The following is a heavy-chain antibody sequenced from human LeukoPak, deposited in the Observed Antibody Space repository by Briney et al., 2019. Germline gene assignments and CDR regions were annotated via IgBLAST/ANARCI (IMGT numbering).Heavy chain of an antibody. CDR1: GFTFSTFG. D-gene: IGHD3-10*01. J-gene: IGHJ4*02. CDR2: ISSSGSTI. V-gene: IGHV3-48*04. Sequence: GGSLRLSCAASGFTFSTFGMHWVRQAPGKGLEWVSYISSSGSTIYYADSVKGRFTISRDNAKNSLYLQMNSLRAEDTAVYYCARDLPYYGSGRFPSDYWGQGTLVTVSS. CDR3: ARDLPYYGSGRFPSDY.